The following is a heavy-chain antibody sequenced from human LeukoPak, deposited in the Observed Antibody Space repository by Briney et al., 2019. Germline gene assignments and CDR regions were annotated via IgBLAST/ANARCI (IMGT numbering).Heavy chain of an antibody. CDR1: GFTFSSYA. Sequence: GGSLRLSCAASGFTFSSYAMSWVRQAPGKGLEWVSAISGSGGSTYYADSVKGRFTISRDNSKNTLYLQMNSLRAEDTAVYYRAKTPRIAVAPLRFDYWGQGTLVTVSS. CDR2: ISGSGGST. D-gene: IGHD6-19*01. CDR3: AKTPRIAVAPLRFDY. V-gene: IGHV3-23*01. J-gene: IGHJ4*02.